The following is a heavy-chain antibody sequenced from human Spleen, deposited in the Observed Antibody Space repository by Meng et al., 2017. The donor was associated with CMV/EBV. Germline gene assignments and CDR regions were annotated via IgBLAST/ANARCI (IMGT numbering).Heavy chain of an antibody. CDR1: GGSISSSSYY. J-gene: IGHJ4*02. V-gene: IGHV4-39*01. CDR3: ARHFRPAAPFDY. CDR2: IYYSGRT. D-gene: IGHD2-2*01. Sequence: GSLRLSCTVSGGSISSSSYYWGWIRQPPGKGLEWIGSIYYSGRTYYNPSLKSRVTISVDTSKNQFSLKLSSVTAADTAVYYCARHFRPAAPFDYWGQGTLVTVSS.